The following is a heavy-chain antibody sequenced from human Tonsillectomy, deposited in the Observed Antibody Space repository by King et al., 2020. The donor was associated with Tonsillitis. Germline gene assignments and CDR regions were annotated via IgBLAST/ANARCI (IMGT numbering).Heavy chain of an antibody. CDR2: IYYSGST. V-gene: IGHV4-31*03. Sequence: VQLQESGPGLVKPSQTLSLTCTVSGGSISSGGYYWSWIRQHPGKGLEWIGYIYYSGSTYYNPSLKSRVTISVDTSKNQFSLKLSFVTAADTAVYYCARDSDYGGNSHSGFDYWGQGTLVTVSS. J-gene: IGHJ4*02. CDR1: GGSISSGGYY. CDR3: ARDSDYGGNSHSGFDY. D-gene: IGHD4-23*01.